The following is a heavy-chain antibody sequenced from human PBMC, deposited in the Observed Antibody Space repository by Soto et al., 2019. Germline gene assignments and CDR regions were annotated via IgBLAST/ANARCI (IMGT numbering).Heavy chain of an antibody. CDR2: ICYDGSNK. D-gene: IGHD4-4*01. CDR3: ARGNRVTDYYYGMDV. V-gene: IGHV3-33*01. CDR1: GFPFSSDG. Sequence: HPGGSLRLSCAASGFPFSSDGMHWGRQAPGKGLEWVAVICYDGSNKYYADSVKGRFTISRDKSMNTLYLQMKSLRAEDTAGYYCARGNRVTDYYYGMDVWGQGTTVTVSS. J-gene: IGHJ6*02.